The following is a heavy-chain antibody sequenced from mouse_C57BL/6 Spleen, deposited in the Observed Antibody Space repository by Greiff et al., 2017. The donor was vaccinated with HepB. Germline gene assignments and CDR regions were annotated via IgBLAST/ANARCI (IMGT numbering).Heavy chain of an antibody. V-gene: IGHV14-4*01. CDR3: TATVVASGDYYAMDY. D-gene: IGHD3-1*01. CDR1: GFNIKDDY. Sequence: VQLQQSGAELVRPGASVKLSCTASGFNIKDDYMHWVKQRPEQGLEWIGWIDPENGDTEYASKFQGKATITADTSSNTAYLQLSSLTSEDTAVYYCTATVVASGDYYAMDYWGQGTSVTVSS. J-gene: IGHJ4*01. CDR2: IDPENGDT.